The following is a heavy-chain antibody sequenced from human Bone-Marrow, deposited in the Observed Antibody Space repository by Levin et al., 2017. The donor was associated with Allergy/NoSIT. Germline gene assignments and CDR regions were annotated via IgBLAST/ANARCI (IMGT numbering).Heavy chain of an antibody. CDR3: ARARGGFYGSGSFDF. CDR2: IIPAFGST. J-gene: IGHJ4*02. CDR1: GGTLSNYA. V-gene: IGHV1-69*13. Sequence: SVKVSCKASGGTLSNYAISWVRRAPGQGLEWMGGIIPAFGSTNYAQKFQGRVTITADESTRTSHMELRSLRFEDTAVYYCARARGGFYGSGSFDFWGQGTLVTVSS. D-gene: IGHD3-10*01.